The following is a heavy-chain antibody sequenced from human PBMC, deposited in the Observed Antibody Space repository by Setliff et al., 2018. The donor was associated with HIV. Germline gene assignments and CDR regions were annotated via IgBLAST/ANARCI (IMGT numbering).Heavy chain of an antibody. Sequence: KPSETLSLTCSVSGGSIISDIFYWGWIRQPPGKGLEWIGSIYPGSTKCNLSLRSRLTISLDSPTNQFSVTLSSVTAADTAMYYCARYTVGSMVDYWGPGTLVTVSS. D-gene: IGHD5-12*01. V-gene: IGHV4-39*01. CDR3: ARYTVGSMVDY. CDR2: IYPGST. CDR1: GGSIISDIFY. J-gene: IGHJ4*02.